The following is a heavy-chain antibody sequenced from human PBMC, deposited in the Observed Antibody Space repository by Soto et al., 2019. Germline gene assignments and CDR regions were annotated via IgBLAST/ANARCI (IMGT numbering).Heavy chain of an antibody. J-gene: IGHJ4*02. CDR3: AKRRGAGGHFDY. CDR1: GFTFIKYW. V-gene: IGHV3-74*01. CDR2: INSDGSVA. D-gene: IGHD2-15*01. Sequence: GGSLRLSCAASGFTFIKYWMHWVRQAPGKGLVWVSRINSDGSVAHYADSVKGRFTISRDNAKNTLSLQMNSLTAEDTAVYFCAKRRGAGGHFDYWGQGALVTVSS.